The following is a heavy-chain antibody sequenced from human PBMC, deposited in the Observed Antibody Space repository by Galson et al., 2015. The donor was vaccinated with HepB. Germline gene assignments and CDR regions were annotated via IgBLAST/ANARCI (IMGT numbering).Heavy chain of an antibody. CDR2: ISSDGSNK. CDR1: GFTFNAYG. CDR3: AKDRTYYFDSSGYYYVGEYDY. V-gene: IGHV3-30*18. D-gene: IGHD3-22*01. J-gene: IGHJ4*02. Sequence: LRLSCAASGFTFNAYGIHWVRQAPGKGLEWVAVISSDGSNKYYADSVKGRFTISRDNSKNTLYLQMNSLRAEDTAVYYCAKDRTYYFDSSGYYYVGEYDYWGQGTLATVSS.